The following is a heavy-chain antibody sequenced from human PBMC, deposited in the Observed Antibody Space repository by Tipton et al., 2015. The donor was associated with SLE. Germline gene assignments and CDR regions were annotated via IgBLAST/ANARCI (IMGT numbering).Heavy chain of an antibody. D-gene: IGHD2-21*01. CDR1: GFTFSSYW. J-gene: IGHJ6*02. Sequence: GSLRLSCAASGFTFSSYWMHWVRQAPGEGLVWVARINPDGTSITYVDSVKGRFTISRDNSKNTLYLQMNSLRPEDTALYYCAKDLGAGHCAGDCYSVRVYYYYGMDVWGQGTTVTVSS. V-gene: IGHV3-74*01. CDR2: INPDGTSI. CDR3: AKDLGAGHCAGDCYSVRVYYYYGMDV.